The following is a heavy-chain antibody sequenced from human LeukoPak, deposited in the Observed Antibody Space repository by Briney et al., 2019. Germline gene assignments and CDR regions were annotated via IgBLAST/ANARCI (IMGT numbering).Heavy chain of an antibody. CDR3: ARDPNPYSGEGDY. D-gene: IGHD3-10*01. J-gene: IGHJ4*02. CDR2: IIPIFGTA. Sequence: SVKVSCRASGGTFSSYAISWVRQAPGQGLEWMGRIIPIFGTANYAQKFQGRVTITTDESTSTAYMELSSLRSEDTAVYYCARDPNPYSGEGDYWGQGTLVTVSS. V-gene: IGHV1-69*05. CDR1: GGTFSSYA.